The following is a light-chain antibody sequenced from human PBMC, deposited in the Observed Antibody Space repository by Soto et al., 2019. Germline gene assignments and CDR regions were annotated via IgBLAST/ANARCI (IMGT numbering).Light chain of an antibody. CDR3: QQRSNWPIFT. Sequence: EIVLTQCPATLYLSPGERATLSCRASQSVSSHLAWYQQKPGQAPRLLLYDASNRANGIPARFSGSGSGTDLTLTISSLEPEDFAVYYCQQRSNWPIFTFGPGTKVDIK. CDR1: QSVSSH. J-gene: IGKJ3*01. V-gene: IGKV3-11*01. CDR2: DAS.